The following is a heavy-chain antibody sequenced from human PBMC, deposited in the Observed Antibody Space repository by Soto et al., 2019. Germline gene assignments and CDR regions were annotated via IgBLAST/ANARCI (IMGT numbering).Heavy chain of an antibody. J-gene: IGHJ6*02. CDR1: GGPISSSKW. V-gene: IGHV4-4*02. CDR2: IYDSGTT. CDR3: ATSLSPYFNGMHV. Sequence: PSETLSLTCAASGGPISSSKWWNWVRQPPGKGLEWIGEIYDSGTTNYNPSIKIRVTISVDKSKDQFALKLTSVSAPDTAVYFCATSLSPYFNGMHVWVQGATVTVSS.